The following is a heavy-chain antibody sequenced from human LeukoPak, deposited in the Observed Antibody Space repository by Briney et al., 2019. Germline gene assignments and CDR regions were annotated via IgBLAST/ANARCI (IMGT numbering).Heavy chain of an antibody. CDR3: ARRDPVDSSGYPFDY. Sequence: GRTLRLSRAASGFTFSSYAMHWVRQAPGKGLEWVAVISYDGSNKYYADSVKGRFTISRDNSKNTLYLQMNSLRAEDTAVYYCARRDPVDSSGYPFDYWGQGTLVTVSS. CDR2: ISYDGSNK. V-gene: IGHV3-30-3*01. CDR1: GFTFSSYA. D-gene: IGHD3-22*01. J-gene: IGHJ4*02.